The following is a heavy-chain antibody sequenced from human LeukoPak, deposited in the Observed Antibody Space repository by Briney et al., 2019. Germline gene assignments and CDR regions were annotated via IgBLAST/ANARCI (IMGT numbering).Heavy chain of an antibody. Sequence: PGRSLRLSCTASGFTFGDYAMNWVRQAPGKGLEWVGFIRSKAYGGTTEYAASVKGRFTISRDDSKSIVYLQMNSLKTEDTAVYYCTRDSRGEVLRYFDWLLYSDYWGQGTLVTVSS. V-gene: IGHV3-49*04. CDR1: GFTFGDYA. CDR3: TRDSRGEVLRYFDWLLYSDY. D-gene: IGHD3-9*01. J-gene: IGHJ4*02. CDR2: IRSKAYGGTT.